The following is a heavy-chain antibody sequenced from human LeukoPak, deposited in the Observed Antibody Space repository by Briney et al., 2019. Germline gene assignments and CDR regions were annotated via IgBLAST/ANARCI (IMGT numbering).Heavy chain of an antibody. Sequence: GGSLRLSCAAPGFTFSGYAVSWVRKAPGKGLERVSGITASGDNTYYADSVKGRFNISRDNSKSTLYLQMNSLRAEDTAVYYCATGYQYYDYYYMDVWGKGTTVTISS. V-gene: IGHV3-23*01. CDR2: ITASGDNT. CDR1: GFTFSGYA. CDR3: ATGYQYYDYYYMDV. D-gene: IGHD6-25*01. J-gene: IGHJ6*03.